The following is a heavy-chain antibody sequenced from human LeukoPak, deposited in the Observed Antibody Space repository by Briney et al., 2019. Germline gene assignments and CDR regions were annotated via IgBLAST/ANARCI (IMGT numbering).Heavy chain of an antibody. V-gene: IGHV3-30-3*01. CDR3: ARAYSPHKKDGDTAMAPPWTPPDY. Sequence: GRSLRLSCAASGFTFSNYTIHWVRQAPGKGLEWVAVISYDGSNKYYADSVKGRFTISRDNSKNTLYLQMNSLRAEDTAVYYCARAYSPHKKDGDTAMAPPWTPPDYWGQGTLVTVSS. CDR1: GFTFSNYT. D-gene: IGHD5-18*01. J-gene: IGHJ4*02. CDR2: ISYDGSNK.